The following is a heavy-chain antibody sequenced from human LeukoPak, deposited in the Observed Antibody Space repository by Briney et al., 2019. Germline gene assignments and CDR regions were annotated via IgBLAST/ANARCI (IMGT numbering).Heavy chain of an antibody. J-gene: IGHJ4*02. CDR1: GFTFSSYS. V-gene: IGHV3-48*01. D-gene: IGHD3-9*01. CDR3: AREKRAYYDILTGYYDY. Sequence: GGSLRLSCAASGFTFSSYSMNWVRQAPGKGLEWVSYISSSSSTIYYADSVKGRFTISRDNAKNSLYLQMNSLRAEDTAVYYCAREKRAYYDILTGYYDYWGQGTLVTVSS. CDR2: ISSSSSTI.